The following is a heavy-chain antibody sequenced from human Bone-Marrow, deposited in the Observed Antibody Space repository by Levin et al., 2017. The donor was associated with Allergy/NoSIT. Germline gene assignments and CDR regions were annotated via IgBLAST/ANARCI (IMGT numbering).Heavy chain of an antibody. CDR3: ALAVTVNWFDP. Sequence: SETLSLTCTVSGGSISSYYWSWIRQPPGKGLEWIGYIYYSGSTNYNPSLKSRVTISVDTSKNQFSLKLSSVTAADTAVYYCALAVTVNWFDPWGQGTLVTVSS. D-gene: IGHD2-21*02. CDR1: GGSISSYY. CDR2: IYYSGST. J-gene: IGHJ5*02. V-gene: IGHV4-59*01.